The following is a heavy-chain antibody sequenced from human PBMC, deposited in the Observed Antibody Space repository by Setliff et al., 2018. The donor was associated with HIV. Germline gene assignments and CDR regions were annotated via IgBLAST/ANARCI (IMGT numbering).Heavy chain of an antibody. D-gene: IGHD3-10*02. J-gene: IGHJ5*02. CDR3: ARHVRAAAYNWFDP. V-gene: IGHV4-59*08. CDR1: GGSISSYY. Sequence: SSETLSLTCTVSGGSISSYYWSWIRQPPGKGLEWIGYIYYSGSTNYNPSLKSRVTISVDTSKNQFSLKLSSVTAADTAVYYCARHVRAAAYNWFDPWGQGTLVTVSS. CDR2: IYYSGST.